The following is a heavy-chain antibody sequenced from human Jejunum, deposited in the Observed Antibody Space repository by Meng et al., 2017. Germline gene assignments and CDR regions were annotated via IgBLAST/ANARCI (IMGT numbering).Heavy chain of an antibody. CDR3: ARVNWTSSYWYFDL. CDR1: GASMSSGNYY. Sequence: LQGWGPGLVKPSQTLSLTCTVSGASMSSGNYYWTWIRQHPGKGLEWIGYIYYSGSTYYNPSLQSLVTISIDMSENQFSLKLTSVTAADTAVYYCARVNWTSSYWYFDLWGRGTLVTVSS. V-gene: IGHV4-31*01. J-gene: IGHJ2*01. D-gene: IGHD1-1*01. CDR2: IYYSGST.